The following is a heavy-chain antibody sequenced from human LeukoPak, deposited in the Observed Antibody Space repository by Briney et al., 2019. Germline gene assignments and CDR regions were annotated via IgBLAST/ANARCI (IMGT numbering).Heavy chain of an antibody. CDR2: IYTSGST. V-gene: IGHV4-4*09. J-gene: IGHJ5*02. CDR3: ARVLWWQQLVGGVQWFDP. D-gene: IGHD6-13*01. CDR1: GGSISSYY. Sequence: SSETLSLTCTVSGGSISSYYWSWIRQPPGKGLEWIGYIYTSGSTNYNPSLKSRVTISVDTSKNQFSLKLSSVTAADTAVYYCARVLWWQQLVGGVQWFDPWGQGTLVTVSS.